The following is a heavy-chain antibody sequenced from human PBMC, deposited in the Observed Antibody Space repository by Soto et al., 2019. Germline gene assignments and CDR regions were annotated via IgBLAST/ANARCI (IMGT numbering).Heavy chain of an antibody. CDR2: MNPNSGNT. J-gene: IGHJ5*02. CDR1: GYTFTSYD. V-gene: IGHV1-8*01. CDR3: ARGLEYSSSYSQKDSGP. Sequence: ASVKVSCKASGYTFTSYDINWVRQATGQGLEWMGWMNPNSGNTGYAQKFQGRVTMTRNTSISTAYMELSSLRSEDTAVYYCARGLEYSSSYSQKDSGPWGQGTLVTVSS. D-gene: IGHD6-6*01.